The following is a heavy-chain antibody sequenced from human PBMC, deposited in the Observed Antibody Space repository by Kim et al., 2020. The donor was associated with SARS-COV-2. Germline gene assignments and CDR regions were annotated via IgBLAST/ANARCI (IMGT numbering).Heavy chain of an antibody. D-gene: IGHD2-15*01. CDR3: ARDRPDIVVVVAATAIDY. V-gene: IGHV3-48*02. Sequence: GGSLRLSCAASGFTFSSYSMNWVRQAPGKGLEWVSYISSSSSTIYYADSVKGRFTISRDNAKNSLYLQMNSLRDEDTAVYYCARDRPDIVVVVAATAIDYWGQGTLVTVSS. CDR1: GFTFSSYS. CDR2: ISSSSSTI. J-gene: IGHJ4*02.